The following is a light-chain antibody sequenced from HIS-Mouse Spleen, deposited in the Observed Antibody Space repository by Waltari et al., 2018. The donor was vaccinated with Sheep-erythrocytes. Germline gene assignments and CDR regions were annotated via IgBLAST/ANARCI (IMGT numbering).Light chain of an antibody. CDR2: DAS. CDR1: QGISSA. J-gene: IGKJ4*01. V-gene: IGKV1-13*02. CDR3: QQFNSYPLT. Sequence: AIQFTQSPSSLSASVGDIVTITCRASQGISSALAWYQQKPGKAPKLLIYDASSLESRVPSRFSGSGSGTDVTLTISRLQPEDFATYYCQQFNSYPLTCGGGTKVEIK.